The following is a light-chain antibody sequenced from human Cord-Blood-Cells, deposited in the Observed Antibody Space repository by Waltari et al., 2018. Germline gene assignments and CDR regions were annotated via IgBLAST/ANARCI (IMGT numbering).Light chain of an antibody. CDR1: SSDVGSYNL. CDR2: EGS. CDR3: CSYAGSHVV. V-gene: IGLV2-23*01. Sequence: QSALTQPASVSGSPGQSITTSCTGTSSDVGSYNLVSWYQQHPGKAPKLMIYEGSKRPSGVSIRFFGSKSGNTASLTISGLQAEDEADYYCCSYAGSHVVFGGRTKLTVL. J-gene: IGLJ2*01.